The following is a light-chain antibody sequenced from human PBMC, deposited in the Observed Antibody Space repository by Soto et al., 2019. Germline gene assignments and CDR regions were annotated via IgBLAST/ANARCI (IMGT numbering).Light chain of an antibody. Sequence: DVQMTQSPSSLSASIGDRVTITCQASQDIRNYLNWYQQKPGKAPDLLIHDASNLETGVPSRFSGSGSGTVFTFTISSLQPEDIATYYCQQYDKRVTFGQGTKV. J-gene: IGKJ1*01. CDR3: QQYDKRVT. CDR2: DAS. V-gene: IGKV1-33*01. CDR1: QDIRNY.